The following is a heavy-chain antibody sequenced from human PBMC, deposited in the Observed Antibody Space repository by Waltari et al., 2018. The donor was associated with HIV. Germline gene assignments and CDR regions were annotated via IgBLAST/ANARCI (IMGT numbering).Heavy chain of an antibody. CDR1: VDSVSSDTSA. CDR3: VRDGFGLDY. D-gene: IGHD3-16*01. CDR2: TYLRSNWHE. V-gene: IGHV6-1*01. J-gene: IGHJ4*02. Sequence: QVYLQQSGPGVVKPSETLSLDCVISVDSVSSDTSAWNWVRQSPSRGLGWLGRTYLRSNWHEEYATFVKRRISIDVDKAENRFTLPVNHVTPEDTAVYYCVRDGFGLDYWGQGIAVTVSS.